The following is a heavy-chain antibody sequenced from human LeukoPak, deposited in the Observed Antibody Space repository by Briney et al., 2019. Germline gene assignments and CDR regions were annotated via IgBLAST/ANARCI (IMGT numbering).Heavy chain of an antibody. CDR1: GFTFSSYS. V-gene: IGHV3-48*01. D-gene: IGHD3-22*01. CDR3: ARDREYYDSSGYETGGSFDY. CDR2: ISSSSSTI. Sequence: GGSLRLSCAASGFTFSSYSMNWVRQAPGKGLEWVSSISSSSSTIYYADSVKGRFTISRDNAKNSLYLQMNSLRAEDTAVYYCARDREYYDSSGYETGGSFDYWGQGTLVTVSS. J-gene: IGHJ4*02.